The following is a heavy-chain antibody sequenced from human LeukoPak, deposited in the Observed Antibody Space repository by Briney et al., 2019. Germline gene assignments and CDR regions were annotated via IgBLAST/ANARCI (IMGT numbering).Heavy chain of an antibody. J-gene: IGHJ3*02. CDR3: ARDSSSRYFKFAFDI. V-gene: IGHV1-69*13. D-gene: IGHD6-13*01. CDR1: GGTFSSYA. Sequence: SVKVSCKASGGTFSSYAISWVRQAPGQGLEWMGGIIPIFGTANYAQKFQGRVTITADESTSTAYMELSSLRSEDTAVYYCARDSSSRYFKFAFDIWGQGTMVTVSS. CDR2: IIPIFGTA.